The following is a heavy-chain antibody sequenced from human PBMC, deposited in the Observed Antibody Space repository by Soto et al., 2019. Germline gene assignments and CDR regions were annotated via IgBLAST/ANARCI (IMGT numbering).Heavy chain of an antibody. CDR3: ARKAWVRFDY. D-gene: IGHD7-27*01. V-gene: IGHV4-4*02. CDR2: VFHTGNT. J-gene: IGHJ4*02. CDR1: GDAISSSVW. Sequence: PSETLSLTCAVSGDAISSSVWWTWVRQPPGKVLEWIGEVFHTGNTNYNPSLKSRVTMSVDKSTNEFSLKVTSVTAADTAIYYCARKAWVRFDYWGQGALVTVYS.